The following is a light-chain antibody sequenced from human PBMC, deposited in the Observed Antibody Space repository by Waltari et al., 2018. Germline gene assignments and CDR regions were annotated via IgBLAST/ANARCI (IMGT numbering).Light chain of an antibody. J-gene: IGLJ1*01. CDR1: NRDRWRYYL. Sequence: QSALTQPHSLSGSPGQSITLSCTRTNRDRWRYYLLSWYQQHPGKAPKFMIYAVSKRPSGVSNRFSGSKSGNTASLTISEIQAEDEADYYCCSYAGGGTFVFGTGTKVTVL. CDR2: AVS. V-gene: IGLV2-23*02. CDR3: CSYAGGGTFV.